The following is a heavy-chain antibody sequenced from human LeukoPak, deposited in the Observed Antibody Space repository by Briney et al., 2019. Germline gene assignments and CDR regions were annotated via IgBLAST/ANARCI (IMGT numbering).Heavy chain of an antibody. CDR3: AKDLTNYYDSSGYTGGLDY. J-gene: IGHJ4*02. Sequence: GGSLRLPCAASGFTFSSYGMPWVRQAPGKGLEWVAVISYDGSNKYYADSVKGRFTISRDNSKNTLYLQMNSLRAEDTAVYYCAKDLTNYYDSSGYTGGLDYWGQGTLVTVSS. CDR1: GFTFSSYG. CDR2: ISYDGSNK. V-gene: IGHV3-30*18. D-gene: IGHD3-22*01.